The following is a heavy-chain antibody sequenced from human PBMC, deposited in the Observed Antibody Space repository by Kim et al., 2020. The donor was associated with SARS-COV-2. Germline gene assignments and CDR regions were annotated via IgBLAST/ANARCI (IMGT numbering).Heavy chain of an antibody. CDR1: GFTFSNYD. CDR2: ISGSAGST. J-gene: IGHJ5*01. V-gene: IGHV3-23*01. CDR3: ANAMMYSSGWFDS. Sequence: GGSLRLSCTASGFTFSNYDMSWVRQAPGKGLEWVASISGSAGSTYYADFVKGRFTISRDNSKNTLYVQMNTLRAEDTAMYYCANAMMYSSGWFDSWGQGT. D-gene: IGHD6-19*01.